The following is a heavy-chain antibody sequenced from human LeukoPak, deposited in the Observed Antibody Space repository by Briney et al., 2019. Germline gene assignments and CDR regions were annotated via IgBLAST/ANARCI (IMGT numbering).Heavy chain of an antibody. D-gene: IGHD2-8*01. V-gene: IGHV4-34*01. CDR1: GGSFSGYY. J-gene: IGHJ3*02. Sequence: PSETLSLTCAVYGGSFSGYYWSWIRQPPGKGLEWIGEINHSGSTNYNPSLKSRVSISVDASKNQFSLKLSSVTAADTAVYYCARGGMLRAFDIWGQGTMVTVSS. CDR2: INHSGST. CDR3: ARGGMLRAFDI.